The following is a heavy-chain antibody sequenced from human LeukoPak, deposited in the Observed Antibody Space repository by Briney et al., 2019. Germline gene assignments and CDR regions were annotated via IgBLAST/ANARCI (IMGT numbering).Heavy chain of an antibody. V-gene: IGHV3-30*04. J-gene: IGHJ1*01. CDR3: ARGGYSSTLYGRYQH. Sequence: PGRSLRLSCAASGFTFSSYAMHWVHQAPGKGLEWVAAISYDGNNKFYADSVKGRFTISRDNSKNTLYLQMNSLRAEDTAVYYCARGGYSSTLYGRYQHWGQGTLVTVSP. D-gene: IGHD6-13*01. CDR1: GFTFSSYA. CDR2: ISYDGNNK.